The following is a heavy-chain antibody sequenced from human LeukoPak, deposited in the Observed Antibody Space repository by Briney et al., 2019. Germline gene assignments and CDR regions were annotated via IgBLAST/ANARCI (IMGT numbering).Heavy chain of an antibody. V-gene: IGHV4-39*07. CDR2: IYYSGST. D-gene: IGHD4-11*01. Sequence: SETLSLTCTVSGGSISSSSYYWGWIRQPPGKGLEWIGSIYYSGSTYYNPSLKSRVTISVDTSKNQFSLKLNSVTAADTAVYYCARDHGPTVATSPFYSYYMDVWGKGTTVTISS. CDR1: GGSISSSSYY. J-gene: IGHJ6*03. CDR3: ARDHGPTVATSPFYSYYMDV.